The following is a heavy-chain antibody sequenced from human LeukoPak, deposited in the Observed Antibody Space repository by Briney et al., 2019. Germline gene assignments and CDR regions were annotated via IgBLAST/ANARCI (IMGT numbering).Heavy chain of an antibody. CDR3: ARPDGDYYYGSGSYSHY. J-gene: IGHJ4*02. Sequence: QPGGSLRLSCAASGFTFSSYEMNWVRQAPGKGLEWVSYISSSGTTIYYADSVKGRFTISRDNAKNSLYLQMNSLRAEDTAVYYCARPDGDYYYGSGSYSHYWGQGTLVTVSS. D-gene: IGHD3-10*01. CDR2: ISSSGTTI. V-gene: IGHV3-48*03. CDR1: GFTFSSYE.